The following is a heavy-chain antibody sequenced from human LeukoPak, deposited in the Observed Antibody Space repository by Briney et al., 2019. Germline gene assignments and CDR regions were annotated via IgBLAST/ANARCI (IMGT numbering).Heavy chain of an antibody. CDR3: ARAEVGAEGGYYGMDV. V-gene: IGHV3-21*01. Sequence: PGGSLRLSCAASGFTFSSYSMNWVRQAPGKGLEWVSSISSSSSYIYYADSVKGRFTISRDNAKNSLYLQMNSLRAEDTAVYYCARAEVGAEGGYYGMDVWGQGTTVTVSS. D-gene: IGHD1-26*01. CDR2: ISSSSSYI. J-gene: IGHJ6*02. CDR1: GFTFSSYS.